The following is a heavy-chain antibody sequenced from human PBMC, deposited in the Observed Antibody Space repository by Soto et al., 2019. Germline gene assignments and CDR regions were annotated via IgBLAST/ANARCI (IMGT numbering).Heavy chain of an antibody. CDR3: AREGVATIRGTFDY. D-gene: IGHD5-12*01. V-gene: IGHV3-30-3*01. Sequence: QVQLVESGGGVVQPGRSLRLSCAASGFTFSSYAMHWVRQAPGKGLEWVAVISYDGSNKYYADSVKGRFTISRDNSKNTLYLQMNSLRAEDTAVYYCAREGVATIRGTFDYWGQGTLVTVSS. CDR2: ISYDGSNK. J-gene: IGHJ4*02. CDR1: GFTFSSYA.